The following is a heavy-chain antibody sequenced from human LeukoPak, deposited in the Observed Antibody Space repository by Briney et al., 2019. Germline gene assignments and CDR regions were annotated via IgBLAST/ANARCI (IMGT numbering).Heavy chain of an antibody. J-gene: IGHJ4*02. V-gene: IGHV3-23*01. CDR3: AKVPMIRGIIPQNFDY. D-gene: IGHD3-10*01. CDR1: EFTFSSYA. CDR2: ISGSGGST. Sequence: GGSLRLSCAAPEFTFSSYAMSWVRQAPGKGLEWVSGISGSGGSTYYADSVKGRFTISRDNSKSTLYLQMTSLRAEDTAIYYCAKVPMIRGIIPQNFDYWGQGTLVTVSS.